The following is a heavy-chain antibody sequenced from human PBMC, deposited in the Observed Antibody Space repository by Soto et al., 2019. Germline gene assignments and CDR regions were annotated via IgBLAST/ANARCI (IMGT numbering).Heavy chain of an antibody. CDR2: ISGSGGST. CDR3: AKDGGAYDILTGYLAEYFHH. V-gene: IGHV3-23*01. Sequence: GGSLRLSCAASGFTFGRYAMSWVRQAPGKGLEWVSAISGSGGSTYYADSVKGRFTISRDNSKNTLYLQMNSLRAEDTAVYYCAKDGGAYDILTGYLAEYFHHWGQGTLVTVSS. D-gene: IGHD3-9*01. J-gene: IGHJ1*01. CDR1: GFTFGRYA.